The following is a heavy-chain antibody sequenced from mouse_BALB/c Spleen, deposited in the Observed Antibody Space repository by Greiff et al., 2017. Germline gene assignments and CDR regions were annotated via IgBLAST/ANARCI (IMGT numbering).Heavy chain of an antibody. J-gene: IGHJ2*01. CDR2: ISYDGSN. D-gene: IGHD3-1*01. Sequence: VQLKQSGPGLVKPSQSLSLTCSVTGYSITSGYYWNWIRQFPGNKLEWMGYISYDGSNNYNPSLKNRISITRDTSKNQFFLKLNSVTTEDTATYYCASEGSSGNFDYWGQGTTLTVSS. CDR3: ASEGSSGNFDY. CDR1: GYSITSGYY. V-gene: IGHV3-6*02.